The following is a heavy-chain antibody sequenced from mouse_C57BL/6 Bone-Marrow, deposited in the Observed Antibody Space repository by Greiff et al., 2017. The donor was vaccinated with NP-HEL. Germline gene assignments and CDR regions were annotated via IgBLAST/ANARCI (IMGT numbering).Heavy chain of an antibody. CDR3: VSRIYYYGSSPFDY. CDR1: GYTFTSYG. Sequence: QVQLKESGAELARPGASVKLSCKASGYTFTSYGISWVKQRTGQGLEWIGEIYPRSGNTYYNEKFKGKATLTADKSSSTAYMELRSLTSEDSAVYFCVSRIYYYGSSPFDYWGQGTTLTVSS. J-gene: IGHJ2*01. CDR2: IYPRSGNT. D-gene: IGHD1-1*01. V-gene: IGHV1-81*01.